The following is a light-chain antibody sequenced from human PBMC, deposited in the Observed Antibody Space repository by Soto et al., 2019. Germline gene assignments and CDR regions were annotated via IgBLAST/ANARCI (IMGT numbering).Light chain of an antibody. CDR3: QQYGSSPPFT. CDR1: QSVRSCY. CDR2: GAS. Sequence: EIVLTQSPGTLSLSPGERATLSCRASQSVRSCYLAWYQQKPGQAPRLLIYGASSRATGIPDRFSGSGSGTDFTLTISRLEPEDFAVYYCQQYGSSPPFTFGPGTKVDIK. V-gene: IGKV3-20*01. J-gene: IGKJ3*01.